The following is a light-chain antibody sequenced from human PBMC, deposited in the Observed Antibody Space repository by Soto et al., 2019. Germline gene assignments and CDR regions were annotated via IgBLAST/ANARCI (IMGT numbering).Light chain of an antibody. J-gene: IGKJ1*01. CDR3: QQYNNRPPWT. CDR2: GAS. CDR1: QSVSSN. Sequence: EIVMTQSPATLSVTAGERATLSCRASQSVSSNLAWYQQKPGQAPRLLIYGASTRATGIPARFSGSGSGTEFTLTISSLQSADFAVYYCQQYNNRPPWTFGQGTKVEIK. V-gene: IGKV3-15*01.